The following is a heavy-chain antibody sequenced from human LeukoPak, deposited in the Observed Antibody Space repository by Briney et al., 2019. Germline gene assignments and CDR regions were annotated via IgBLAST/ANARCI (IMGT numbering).Heavy chain of an antibody. CDR3: ARHQYSSAWYEV. CDR2: LYYSGST. J-gene: IGHJ4*02. CDR1: GGSFSGYY. Sequence: TSETPSLTCTVSGGSFSGYYWSRIRQPPGKGLEWIGFLYYSGSTNYNPSLRSRVTISVDTSKNQFSLKLRSVTAADTAVYYCARHQYSSAWYEVWGQGTLVSVSS. D-gene: IGHD6-19*01. V-gene: IGHV4-59*08.